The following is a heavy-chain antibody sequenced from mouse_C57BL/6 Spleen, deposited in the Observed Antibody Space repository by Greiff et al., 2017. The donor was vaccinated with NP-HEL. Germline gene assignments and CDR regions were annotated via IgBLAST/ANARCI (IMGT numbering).Heavy chain of an antibody. V-gene: IGHV1-53*01. CDR3: ASDYGGSYWYFEV. J-gene: IGHJ1*03. CDR2: INPSNGGT. CDR1: GYTFTSYW. Sequence: QVQLQQPGTELVKPGASVKLSCKASGYTFTSYWMHWVKQRPGQGLEWIGNINPSNGGTNYNEKFKSKATLTVDTSSSTAYMQLSSLTSEDSAVYDCASDYGGSYWYFEVWGTGATVTVSS. D-gene: IGHD1-1*01.